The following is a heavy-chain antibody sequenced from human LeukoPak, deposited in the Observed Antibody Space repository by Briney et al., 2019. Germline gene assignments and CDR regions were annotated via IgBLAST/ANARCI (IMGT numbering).Heavy chain of an antibody. CDR2: FDPEDGET. CDR3: ATVGIPYYFDY. J-gene: IGHJ4*02. V-gene: IGHV1-24*01. Sequence: ASVKVCCKTSGYSFTNYGISWVRQAPGKGLEWMGGFDPEDGETIYAQKFQGRVTMTEDTSTDTAYMELSSLRSEDTAVYYCATVGIPYYFDYWGQGTLVTVSS. D-gene: IGHD1-14*01. CDR1: GYSFTNYG.